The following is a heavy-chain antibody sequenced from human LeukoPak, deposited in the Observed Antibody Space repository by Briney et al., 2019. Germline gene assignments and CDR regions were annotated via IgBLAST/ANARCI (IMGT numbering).Heavy chain of an antibody. CDR1: GYTFTNYY. CDR2: IYPGDSDT. Sequence: GESLEISCNGSGYTFTNYYIAWVRQMPGKGLEWMGIIYPGDSDTRYSPSFQGQVTISADKSISTAYLQWSSLKASDTAMYYCARRGSGYSSGWYIDSWGRGTLVTVSS. CDR3: ARRGSGYSSGWYIDS. D-gene: IGHD6-19*01. J-gene: IGHJ4*02. V-gene: IGHV5-51*01.